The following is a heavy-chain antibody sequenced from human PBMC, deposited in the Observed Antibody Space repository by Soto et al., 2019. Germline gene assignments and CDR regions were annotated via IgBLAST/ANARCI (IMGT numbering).Heavy chain of an antibody. CDR1: RASIPSNSYS. Sequence: PSETLSLTSSVSRASIPSNSYSWGWIRQPPGKGLEWIGTLYSSRDTYYNPSLKSRVTISADTSQNQFSLDLTSVTATDTAVYFCARHPGYCSGGSCNGQYTLDVWGQGTTVT. J-gene: IGHJ6*02. V-gene: IGHV4-39*01. D-gene: IGHD2-15*01. CDR3: ARHPGYCSGGSCNGQYTLDV. CDR2: LYSSRDT.